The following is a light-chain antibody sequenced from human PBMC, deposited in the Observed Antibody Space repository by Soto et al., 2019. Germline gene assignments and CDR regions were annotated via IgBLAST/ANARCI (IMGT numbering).Light chain of an antibody. CDR3: QQSSSTPQT. V-gene: IGKV1-39*01. CDR1: QSISSY. Sequence: DIQMTQSPASLSASVGDRVTITCRASQSISSYLSWYQQKPGKAPKLPINVASTLQSGVPSRFSGSGSGTDFTLAISSLQPEDFATYYCQQSSSTPQTFGGGTKVDIK. J-gene: IGKJ4*01. CDR2: VAS.